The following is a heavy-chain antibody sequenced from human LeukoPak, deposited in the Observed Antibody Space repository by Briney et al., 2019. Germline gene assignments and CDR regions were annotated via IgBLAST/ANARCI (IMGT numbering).Heavy chain of an antibody. Sequence: GGSLRLSCAASGFTFSSNTMNWVRQAPGKGREWVSYISSSSSTIYYADSVKGRFTISRDNAKNSLYLQMNSLRAEDTAVYYCAREGSSGWYLTWGQGTQVTVSS. CDR3: AREGSSGWYLT. CDR2: ISSSSSTI. J-gene: IGHJ5*02. V-gene: IGHV3-48*01. D-gene: IGHD6-19*01. CDR1: GFTFSSNT.